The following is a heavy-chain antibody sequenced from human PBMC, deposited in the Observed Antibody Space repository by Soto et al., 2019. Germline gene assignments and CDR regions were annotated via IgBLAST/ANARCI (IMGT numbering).Heavy chain of an antibody. CDR2: IDPSDSYT. J-gene: IGHJ6*02. CDR3: ARPYNDYYYGMDV. D-gene: IGHD1-1*01. CDR1: GYIFTSYC. Sequence: GEPLKISCNGSGYIFTSYCISLVLQMPGKGLEWMGRIDPSDSYTNYSPSFQGHVTISADKSISTAYLQWSSLKASDTAMYYCARPYNDYYYGMDVWGQGTTVTVSS. V-gene: IGHV5-10-1*01.